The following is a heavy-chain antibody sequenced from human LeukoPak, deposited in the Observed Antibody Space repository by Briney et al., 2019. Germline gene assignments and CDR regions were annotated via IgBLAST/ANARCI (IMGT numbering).Heavy chain of an antibody. J-gene: IGHJ5*02. CDR1: GFTFNNYW. Sequence: PGGSLRLSCAASGFTFNNYWMTWVRQAPGKGLEWVANIKQDGSQKYYVDSVKGRFTISRDNAKNSLYLQMNSLTAEDTAVHYCVRAHHPGGWFDPWGQGTLVTVSS. D-gene: IGHD3-10*01. CDR3: VRAHHPGGWFDP. V-gene: IGHV3-7*04. CDR2: IKQDGSQK.